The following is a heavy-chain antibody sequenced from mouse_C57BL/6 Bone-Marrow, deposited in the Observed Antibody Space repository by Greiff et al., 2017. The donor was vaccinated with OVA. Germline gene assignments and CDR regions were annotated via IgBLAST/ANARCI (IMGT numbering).Heavy chain of an antibody. CDR3: ARDPGYYGGFDD. J-gene: IGHJ2*01. Sequence: EVMLMESEGGLVQPGSSMTLSCSASGFTFSDYYMSWFRQVLEKGLEWFANFNYDGSSTYYLASLKSRFFISSDNAKNLIYLQMSSLKSEDTATYYCARDPGYYGGFDDWGKGTTLTVSS. CDR1: GFTFSDYY. D-gene: IGHD1-1*01. CDR2: FNYDGSST. V-gene: IGHV5-16*01.